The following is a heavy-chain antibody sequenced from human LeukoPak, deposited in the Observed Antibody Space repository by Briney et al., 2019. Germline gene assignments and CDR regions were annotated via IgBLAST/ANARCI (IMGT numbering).Heavy chain of an antibody. J-gene: IGHJ3*02. Sequence: PGGSLRLSCAAAGFTFSSYGMHWVRQAPGKGLEWVAFVRYDGSNKYYADSVKGRFTISRDNSKNTLYLQMNSLRAEDTAVYYCAKELGHVLRFLEWFNAFDIWGQGTMVTVSS. CDR3: AKELGHVLRFLEWFNAFDI. D-gene: IGHD3-3*01. CDR1: GFTFSSYG. V-gene: IGHV3-30*02. CDR2: VRYDGSNK.